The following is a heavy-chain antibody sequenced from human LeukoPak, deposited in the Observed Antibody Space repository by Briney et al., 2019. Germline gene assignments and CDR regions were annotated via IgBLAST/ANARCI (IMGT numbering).Heavy chain of an antibody. J-gene: IGHJ4*02. CDR1: GFTFSNAW. V-gene: IGHV3-33*05. CDR3: ARDPSSSWLDY. Sequence: PGGSLRLSCAASGFTFSNAWMSWVRQAPGKGLEWVAVISYDGSNKYYADSVKGRFTISRDNSKNTPYLQMNSLRAEDTAVYYCARDPSSSWLDYWGQGTLVTVSS. D-gene: IGHD6-13*01. CDR2: ISYDGSNK.